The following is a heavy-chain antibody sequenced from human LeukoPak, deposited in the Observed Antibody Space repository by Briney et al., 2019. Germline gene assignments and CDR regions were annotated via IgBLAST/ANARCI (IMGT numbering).Heavy chain of an antibody. CDR1: GYTFTAYY. CDR3: ARQGSNSSGWYPVDD. V-gene: IGHV1-2*02. Sequence: GASVTVSCKTSGYTFTAYYIHWLRPAPGQGLEWMGWMNPNSGGTKYAQTFQGRVTLTRDTSISTAYLELSSLTSDDTAVYFCARQGSNSSGWYPVDDWGQGTLVTVSS. CDR2: MNPNSGGT. D-gene: IGHD6-19*01. J-gene: IGHJ4*02.